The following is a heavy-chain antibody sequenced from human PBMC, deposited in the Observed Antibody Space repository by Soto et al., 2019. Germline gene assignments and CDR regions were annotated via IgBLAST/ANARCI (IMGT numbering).Heavy chain of an antibody. J-gene: IGHJ2*01. D-gene: IGHD3-9*01. V-gene: IGHV4-34*01. Sequence: QVQLQQWGAGPLRPLETLSLTCGVSGGSFSGYYWAWIRQSPGKGLEWIGAINDRGSINYNPSLKSRVSISVDTSKNPYSLHLRSVTAADTAVYYCARESHDILTGPPWVWYFDLWGRGTLVTVSS. CDR1: GGSFSGYY. CDR2: INDRGSI. CDR3: ARESHDILTGPPWVWYFDL.